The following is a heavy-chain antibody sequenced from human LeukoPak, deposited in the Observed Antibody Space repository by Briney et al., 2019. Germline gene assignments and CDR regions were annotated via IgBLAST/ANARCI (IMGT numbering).Heavy chain of an antibody. D-gene: IGHD3-9*01. CDR2: IYYSGST. CDR1: GGSISSSSYY. V-gene: IGHV4-39*07. J-gene: IGHJ3*02. Sequence: SETLSLTCTVSGGSISSSSYYWGWIRQPPGKGLEWIGSIYYSGSTYYNPSLKSRVTISVDTSKNQFSLKLSSVTAADTAVYYCARSRYYDILTGDFAFDIWGQGTMVTVSS. CDR3: ARSRYYDILTGDFAFDI.